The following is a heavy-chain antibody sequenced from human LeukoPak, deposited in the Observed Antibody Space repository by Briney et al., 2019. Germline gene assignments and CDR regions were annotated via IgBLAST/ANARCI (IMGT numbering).Heavy chain of an antibody. J-gene: IGHJ4*02. V-gene: IGHV3-30*18. D-gene: IGHD5-18*01. CDR1: GFTFSSYG. CDR2: ISNDGSKK. Sequence: GGSLSLSCAASGFTFSSYGMHWVRQAPGKGLDWVAGISNDGSKKYYADSVKGRFTISRDNSKNTLSLQVSSLRTEDTAVYYCAKDRYSYAFEYSDSWGQGTLVTVSS. CDR3: AKDRYSYAFEYSDS.